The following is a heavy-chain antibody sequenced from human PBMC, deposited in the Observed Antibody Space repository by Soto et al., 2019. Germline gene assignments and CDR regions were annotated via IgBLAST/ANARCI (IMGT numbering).Heavy chain of an antibody. CDR3: AHRRASQYYYYYYGMDV. V-gene: IGHV2-5*01. J-gene: IGHJ6*02. CDR1: GFSLSTSGVG. Sequence: SGPTLVNPTQTLTLTCTFSGFSLSTSGVGVGWIRQPPGKALEWLALIYWYDDKRYSPSLKSRLTITKDTSKNQVVLTMTNMDPVDTATYYCAHRRASQYYYYYYGMDVWGQGTTVTVSS. CDR2: IYWYDDK.